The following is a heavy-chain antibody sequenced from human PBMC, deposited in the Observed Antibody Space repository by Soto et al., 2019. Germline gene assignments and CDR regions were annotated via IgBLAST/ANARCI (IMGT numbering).Heavy chain of an antibody. CDR1: GFTFRTYA. D-gene: IGHD2-8*01. V-gene: IGHV3-30*04. Sequence: GGSLRLSCAASGFTFRTYAVHWVRQAPGKGLEWVAVISSDGRKEFYVDSVKGRFTISRDNSKNTLYLQMNSPRTDDTAIYYCARDNGGYWGQGTLVTVSS. CDR2: ISSDGRKE. J-gene: IGHJ4*02. CDR3: ARDNGGY.